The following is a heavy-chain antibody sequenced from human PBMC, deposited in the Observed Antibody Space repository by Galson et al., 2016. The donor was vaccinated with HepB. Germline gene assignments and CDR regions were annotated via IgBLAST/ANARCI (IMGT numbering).Heavy chain of an antibody. CDR1: GFKFDDYA. J-gene: IGHJ3*01. D-gene: IGHD6-13*01. CDR3: AKASTSSWSGGPFDF. Sequence: SLRLSCAASGFKFDDYAIHWVRQVPGKGLEWVSGINWSGTSVGYANSVKGRFTISKDIAKNSLSLQMNSLKPEDTALYYCAKASTSSWSGGPFDFWGQGTMVTVSS. CDR2: INWSGTSV. V-gene: IGHV3-9*01.